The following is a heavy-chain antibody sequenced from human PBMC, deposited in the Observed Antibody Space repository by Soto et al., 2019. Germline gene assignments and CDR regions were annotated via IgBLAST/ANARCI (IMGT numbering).Heavy chain of an antibody. CDR3: ARGGVVPAAIGHDAFDI. J-gene: IGHJ3*02. CDR2: INHSGST. D-gene: IGHD2-2*01. CDR1: GGSFSGYY. Sequence: QVQLQQWGAGLLKPSETLSLTCAVYGGSFSGYYWSWIRQPPGKGLEWIGEINHSGSTNYNPSLKSRVTISVGTSKNQFSLKLRSVTASDTAVYYRARGGVVPAAIGHDAFDIWGQGTMVTVSS. V-gene: IGHV4-34*01.